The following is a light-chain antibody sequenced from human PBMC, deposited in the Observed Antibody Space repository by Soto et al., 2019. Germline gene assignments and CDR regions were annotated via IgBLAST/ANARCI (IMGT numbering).Light chain of an antibody. CDR3: QHYDSLRLT. J-gene: IGKJ4*01. V-gene: IGKV1-33*01. CDR2: DAS. Sequence: DIQMTQSPSSLSASVGDRVTITCQASQDINSYLNWFQQKPGKAPKVPTYDASNLKTGVPSRFSASGSGTHSPFTISSLQPEDIATYYCQHYDSLRLTFGGGTKVDI. CDR1: QDINSY.